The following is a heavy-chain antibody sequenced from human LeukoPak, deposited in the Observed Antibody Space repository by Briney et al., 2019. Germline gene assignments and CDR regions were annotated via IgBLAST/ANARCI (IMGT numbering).Heavy chain of an antibody. CDR3: ARPPSYGYYYFDY. V-gene: IGHV4-39*01. CDR2: IYYSGST. CDR1: GGSISSSSYY. J-gene: IGHJ4*02. D-gene: IGHD5-18*01. Sequence: PSETLSLTCTVSGGSISSSSYYWGWIRQPPGKGLEWIGSIYYSGSTYYNPSLKRRVTISVDTSKNQFSLKLSSVTAADTAVYYCARPPSYGYYYFDYWGQGTLVTVSS.